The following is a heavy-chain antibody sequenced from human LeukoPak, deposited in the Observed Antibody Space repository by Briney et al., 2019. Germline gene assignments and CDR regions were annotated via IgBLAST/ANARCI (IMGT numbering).Heavy chain of an antibody. Sequence: ASVNVSCKASGYTFTSYDINWVRQATGQGLEWMGWMNPNSGNTGYAQKFRGRVTITRNTSISTAYMELSSLRSEDTAVYYCARAHSRGYCSSTSCYGLGYWGQGTLVTVSS. V-gene: IGHV1-8*03. CDR1: GYTFTSYD. D-gene: IGHD2-2*01. J-gene: IGHJ4*02. CDR3: ARAHSRGYCSSTSCYGLGY. CDR2: MNPNSGNT.